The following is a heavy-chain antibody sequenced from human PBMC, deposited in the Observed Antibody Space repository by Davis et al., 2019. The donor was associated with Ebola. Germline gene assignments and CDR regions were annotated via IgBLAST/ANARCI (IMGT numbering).Heavy chain of an antibody. CDR1: GFTFSSYA. CDR3: AKEVDTY. J-gene: IGHJ4*02. Sequence: PGGSLRLSCAASGFTFSSYAMHWVRQAPGKGLEWVAVISYDGSNKYYADSVKGRFTISRDNSKNTLYLQMNSLRAEDTAVYYCAKEVDTYWGQGTLVTVSS. CDR2: ISYDGSNK. V-gene: IGHV3-30-3*01. D-gene: IGHD5-18*01.